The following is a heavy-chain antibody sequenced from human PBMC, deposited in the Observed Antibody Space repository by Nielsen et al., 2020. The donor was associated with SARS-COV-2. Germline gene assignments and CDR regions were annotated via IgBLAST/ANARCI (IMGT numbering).Heavy chain of an antibody. V-gene: IGHV3-73*01. CDR3: KHYYERDV. CDR2: IGSKTNNYET. Sequence: GRSLRLSCAASGFTFGDAIIHWVRQASGKGLEWVGRIGSKTNNYETAYAASVKGRFTISRDESKNMAYLQMTSLKTEDTAVYYCKHYYERDVWGQGTTVTVSS. J-gene: IGHJ6*02. CDR1: GFTFGDAI.